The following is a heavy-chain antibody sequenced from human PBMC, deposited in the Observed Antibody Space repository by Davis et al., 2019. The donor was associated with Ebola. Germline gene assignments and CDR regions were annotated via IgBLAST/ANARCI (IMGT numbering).Heavy chain of an antibody. CDR1: GFTFSDYY. CDR2: ISSSSSYT. J-gene: IGHJ4*02. CDR3: ARSSWSYYFDY. Sequence: GESLKISCAASGFTFSDYYMSWIRQAPGKGLEWVSYISSSSSYTNYADSVKGRFTISRDNAKNSLYLQMNSLRAEDTAVYYCARSSWSYYFDYWGQGTLVTVSS. V-gene: IGHV3-11*06. D-gene: IGHD6-13*01.